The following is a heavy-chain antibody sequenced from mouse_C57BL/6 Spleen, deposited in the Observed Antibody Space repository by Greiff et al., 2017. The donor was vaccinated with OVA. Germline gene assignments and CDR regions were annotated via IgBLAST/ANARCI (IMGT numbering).Heavy chain of an antibody. Sequence: EVKLLESGPGLVKPSQSLSLTCSVTGYSITSGYYWNWIRQFPGNKLEWMGYISYDGSNNYNPSLKNRISITRDTSKNQFFLKLNSVTTEDTATYYCARSPLLWDWYFDVWGTGTTVTVSS. CDR3: ARSPLLWDWYFDV. J-gene: IGHJ1*03. D-gene: IGHD2-10*01. V-gene: IGHV3-6*01. CDR1: GYSITSGYY. CDR2: ISYDGSN.